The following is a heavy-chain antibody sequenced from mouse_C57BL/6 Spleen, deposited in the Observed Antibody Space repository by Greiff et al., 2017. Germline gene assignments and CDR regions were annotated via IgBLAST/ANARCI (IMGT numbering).Heavy chain of an antibody. J-gene: IGHJ2*01. CDR2: IDPSDSET. CDR1: GYTFTSYW. D-gene: IGHD2-2*01. Sequence: QVQLQQPGAELVRPGSSVKLSCKASGYTFTSYWMHWVKQRPIQGLEWIGNIDPSDSETHYNQKFKDKATLTVDKSSSTAYMQLSSLTSEDSAVYYCARTGGYGYDDYCDDWGQGTTLTVSS. V-gene: IGHV1-52*01. CDR3: ARTGGYGYDDYCDD.